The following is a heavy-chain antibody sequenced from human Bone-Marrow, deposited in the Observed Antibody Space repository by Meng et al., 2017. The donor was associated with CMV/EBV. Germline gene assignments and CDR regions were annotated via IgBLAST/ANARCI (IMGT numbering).Heavy chain of an antibody. CDR1: GFTFSSFT. V-gene: IGHV3-21*01. CDR2: ISGSSSYI. CDR3: ARLTSPGDY. Sequence: GGSLRLSCAASGFTFSSFTMNWVRQAPGKGLEWVSSISGSSSYIYYADSVKGRFTISRDNAKNSLYLQMHSLRAEDTAVYYCARLTSPGDYWGQGTLVTVSS. J-gene: IGHJ4*02. D-gene: IGHD6-6*01.